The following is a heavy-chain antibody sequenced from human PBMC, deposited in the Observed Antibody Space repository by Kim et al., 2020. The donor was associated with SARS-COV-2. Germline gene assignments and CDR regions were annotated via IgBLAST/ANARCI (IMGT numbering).Heavy chain of an antibody. D-gene: IGHD1-26*01. CDR3: ARQGESYLLNYFDY. CDR2: IKQDGSEK. V-gene: IGHV3-7*01. J-gene: IGHJ4*02. Sequence: GGSLRLSCAASGFTFSSYWMSWVRQAPGKGLEWVANIKQDGSEKYYVDSVKGRFTISRDNAKNSLYLQMNSLRAEDTAVYYCARQGESYLLNYFDYWGQGTLVTVSS. CDR1: GFTFSSYW.